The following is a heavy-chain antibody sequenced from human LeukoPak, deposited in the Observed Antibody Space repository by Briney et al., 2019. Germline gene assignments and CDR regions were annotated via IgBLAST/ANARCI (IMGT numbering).Heavy chain of an antibody. CDR2: ISSSSSYI. D-gene: IGHD6-13*01. J-gene: IGHJ4*02. V-gene: IGHV3-21*01. CDR1: GFTFSSYS. Sequence: GGSLRLSCAASGFTFSSYSMNWVRQAPGKGLEWVSSISSSSSYIYYADSVKGRFTISRDNAKNSLYLQMNSLRAEDTAVYYCARGGAAGTVIYFDYWGQGTLVTVSS. CDR3: ARGGAAGTVIYFDY.